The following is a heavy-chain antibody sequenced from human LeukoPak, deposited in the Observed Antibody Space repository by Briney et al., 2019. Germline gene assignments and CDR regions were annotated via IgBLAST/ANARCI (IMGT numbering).Heavy chain of an antibody. D-gene: IGHD3-10*01. CDR3: TRGQLYPYGPEFDY. V-gene: IGHV3-49*04. Sequence: PGRSLRLSCIASGFTFGDYNMNWVRQAPGKGLEWVGCIKSKTHGGTTDYAASVEGRFTMSREDSKSIAYLQMTSLKSEDTAVYYCTRGQLYPYGPEFDYWGQGTLVTVSP. CDR2: IKSKTHGGTT. CDR1: GFTFGDYN. J-gene: IGHJ4*02.